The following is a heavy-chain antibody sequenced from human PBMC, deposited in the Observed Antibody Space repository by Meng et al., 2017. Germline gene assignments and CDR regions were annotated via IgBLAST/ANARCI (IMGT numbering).Heavy chain of an antibody. D-gene: IGHD3-10*01. CDR1: GYPFTSYA. CDR2: INTNTGNP. V-gene: IGHV7-4-1*02. Sequence: VQRGKVGVGLNKPGASGKVSCKASGYPFTSYAMTWVRQAPGQGLEWMGWINTNTGNPTYAQGFTGRFVFSLDTSVSTAYLQISSLKAEDTAVYYCARDAGITMVRGVIIGYWGQGTLVTVSS. CDR3: ARDAGITMVRGVIIGY. J-gene: IGHJ4*02.